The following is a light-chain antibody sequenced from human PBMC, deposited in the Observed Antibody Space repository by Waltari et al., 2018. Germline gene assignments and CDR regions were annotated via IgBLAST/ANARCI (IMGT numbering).Light chain of an antibody. CDR1: NIGGKN. CDR2: RDK. J-gene: IGLJ7*01. V-gene: IGLV3-9*01. Sequence: SYDLTQPLSVSVALGQTARISCGGNNIGGKNVHWYQQQAGQAPLLVIYRDKNRPSGIPERFSGSNSENTATLTTSRAQAADEADYYCQVWDSGTAVFGGGTQLTVL. CDR3: QVWDSGTAV.